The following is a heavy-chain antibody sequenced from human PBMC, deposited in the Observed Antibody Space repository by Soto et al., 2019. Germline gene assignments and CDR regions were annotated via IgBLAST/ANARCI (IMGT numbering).Heavy chain of an antibody. CDR2: IYYSGSS. J-gene: IGHJ5*02. CDR1: GGSISSSSYY. CDR3: ARHSLQSSFDP. D-gene: IGHD4-4*01. V-gene: IGHV4-39*01. Sequence: SETLSLTCTVSGGSISSSSYYWGWIRQPPGKRLEWIGSIYYSGSSYYNPSLKSRVTISVDTSKNQFSLKLSSVTAEDTAVYYCARHSLQSSFDPWGQGTLVTVS.